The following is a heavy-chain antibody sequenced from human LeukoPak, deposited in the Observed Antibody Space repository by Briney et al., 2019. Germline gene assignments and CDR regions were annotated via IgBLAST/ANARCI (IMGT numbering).Heavy chain of an antibody. Sequence: SETLSLTCTVSGGSISSSSYYWGWIRQPPGKGLEWIGSIYYSGSTYYNPSLKSRVTISVDTSKNQFSLKLSSVTAADTAVYYCARQTAARPYYFDYWGQGTLVTVSS. J-gene: IGHJ4*02. CDR3: ARQTAARPYYFDY. CDR2: IYYSGST. V-gene: IGHV4-39*01. CDR1: GGSISSSSYY. D-gene: IGHD6-6*01.